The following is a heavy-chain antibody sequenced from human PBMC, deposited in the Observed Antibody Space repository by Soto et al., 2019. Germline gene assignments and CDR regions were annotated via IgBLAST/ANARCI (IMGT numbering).Heavy chain of an antibody. V-gene: IGHV4-39*01. J-gene: IGHJ5*02. Sequence: SETLSLTCTVSGGSVDSNRYYWAWIRQPPGKGLEWIGSIFYSGSTYYSPSLKSRLTISVDRSKNQFSLKLTSVTAADTAMYYCARVPGPWGQGTLVTVSS. CDR3: ARVPGP. D-gene: IGHD3-10*01. CDR2: IFYSGST. CDR1: GGSVDSNRYY.